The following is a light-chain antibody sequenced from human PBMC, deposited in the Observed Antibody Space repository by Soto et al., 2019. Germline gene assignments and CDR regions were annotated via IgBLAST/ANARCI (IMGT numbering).Light chain of an antibody. CDR1: QSVSSSY. J-gene: IGKJ3*01. CDR3: QQYGSSLFT. V-gene: IGKV3-20*01. Sequence: EIVLTQSPGTLSLSPGERATLSCRASQSVSSSYLAWYQQKSGQAPRLLIYGASSRASGSPDRFSGSGSGTDFTLTINRLEPEDLAVYYCQQYGSSLFTFGPGTKVDIK. CDR2: GAS.